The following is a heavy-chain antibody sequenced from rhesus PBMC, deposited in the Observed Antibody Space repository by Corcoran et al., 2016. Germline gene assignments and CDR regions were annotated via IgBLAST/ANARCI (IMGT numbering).Heavy chain of an antibody. J-gene: IGHJ1*01. Sequence: QVQLQESGPGLVKPSETLSLTCAVSGYSISSGYGWSWIRQPPGKGLEWIGRIPGSGGSTGYHPSLKSRVTISTDTSKNQFSLKLSSVTAADTAVYYCARGAYYYDLEFWGQGALVTVSS. D-gene: IGHD3-28*01. CDR2: IPGSGGST. CDR1: GYSISSGYG. V-gene: IGHV4-127*01. CDR3: ARGAYYYDLEF.